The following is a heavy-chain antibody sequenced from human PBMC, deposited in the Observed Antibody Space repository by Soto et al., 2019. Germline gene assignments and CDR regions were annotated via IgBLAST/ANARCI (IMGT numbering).Heavy chain of an antibody. CDR2: ISHSGST. D-gene: IGHD6-19*01. J-gene: IGHJ4*02. V-gene: IGHV4-34*01. CDR1: GGSFSGYY. Sequence: QVQLQQWGAGLLKPSETLSLTCAVYGGSFSGYYCSWIRQPPGKGLGWIGEISHSGSTDYNPALKSRVTTPVDTSKHEFSLSPNSVTAADPAVYYCASRFEYSSGWYSVWGQRSLVVVSS. CDR3: ASRFEYSSGWYSV.